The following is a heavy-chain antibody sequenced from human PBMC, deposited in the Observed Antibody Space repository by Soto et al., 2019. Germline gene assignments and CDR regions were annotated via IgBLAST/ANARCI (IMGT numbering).Heavy chain of an antibody. CDR1: GYTFTGYY. J-gene: IGHJ4*02. CDR3: ARNADPYDLGSWLDY. Sequence: GASVKVSCKASGYTFTGYYMHWVRQAPGQGLEWMGWINPNSGGTNYAQKFQGWVTMTRDTSISTAYMELSRLRSDDTAVYYCARNADPYDLGSWLDYCGQGCLVTGS. V-gene: IGHV1-2*04. D-gene: IGHD3-16*01. CDR2: INPNSGGT.